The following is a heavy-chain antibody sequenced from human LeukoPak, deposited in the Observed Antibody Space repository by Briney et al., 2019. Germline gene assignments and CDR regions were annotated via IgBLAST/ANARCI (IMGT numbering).Heavy chain of an antibody. CDR1: GYTFTGYY. Sequence: ASLKVFCKAYGYTFTGYYIHWVREAPGQGNERMGWINPNNGATDYAQNFQGRVTMTRDTSISTAYMELSRLRSDDTAVYYCARGTGRGYNFGYWGQGTLVTVSS. CDR2: INPNNGAT. D-gene: IGHD2-8*02. J-gene: IGHJ4*02. CDR3: ARGTGRGYNFGY. V-gene: IGHV1-2*02.